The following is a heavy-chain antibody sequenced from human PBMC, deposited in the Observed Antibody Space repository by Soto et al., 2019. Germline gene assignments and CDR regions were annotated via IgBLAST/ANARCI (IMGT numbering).Heavy chain of an antibody. V-gene: IGHV4-34*01. CDR3: ARGPYSSSPPLFDP. Sequence: ETLSLTCAVYGGSFSGYYWSWIRQPPGKGLEWIGEINHSGSTNYNPSLKSRVTISVDTSKNQFSLKLSSVTAADTAVYYCARGPYSSSPPLFDPWGQGTLVTVSS. D-gene: IGHD6-6*01. CDR2: INHSGST. CDR1: GGSFSGYY. J-gene: IGHJ5*02.